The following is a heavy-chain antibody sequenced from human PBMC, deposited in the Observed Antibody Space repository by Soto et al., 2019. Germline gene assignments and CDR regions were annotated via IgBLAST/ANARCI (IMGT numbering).Heavy chain of an antibody. CDR3: ARGMETGTTRYYYYGMDV. J-gene: IGHJ6*02. CDR1: GYTFTSYG. D-gene: IGHD1-7*01. Sequence: ASVKVSCKASGYTFTSYGISWVRQAPGQGLEWMGWISAYNGNTNYAQKLQGRVTMTTDTSTSTAYMELRSLRSDDTAVYYCARGMETGTTRYYYYGMDVWGQGTTVTVSS. CDR2: ISAYNGNT. V-gene: IGHV1-18*04.